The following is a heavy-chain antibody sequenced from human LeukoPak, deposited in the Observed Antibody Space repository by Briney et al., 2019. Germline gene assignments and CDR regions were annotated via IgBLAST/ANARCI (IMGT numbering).Heavy chain of an antibody. CDR3: ARGYTAMVTGAYFDY. Sequence: SETLSLTCTASGGSISSYYWSWIRQPPGKGLEWIGYIYYSGSTNCNPSLKSRVTISVDTSKNQFSLKLSSVTAADTAVYYCARGYTAMVTGAYFDYWGQGTLVTVYS. CDR1: GGSISSYY. J-gene: IGHJ4*02. CDR2: IYYSGST. V-gene: IGHV4-59*01. D-gene: IGHD5-18*01.